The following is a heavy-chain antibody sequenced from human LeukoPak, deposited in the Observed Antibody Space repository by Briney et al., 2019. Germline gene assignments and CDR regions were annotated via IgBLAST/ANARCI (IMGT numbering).Heavy chain of an antibody. CDR2: IYSGGST. V-gene: IGHV3-53*01. CDR3: ARDKGPLWFGEFDY. CDR1: GFTVSSNY. Sequence: GGSLRLSCAASGFTVSSNYMSWVRQAPGKGLEWVSVIYSGGSTYYADSVKGRFTISRDNSKNTLYLQMNSLRAEDTAVYYCARDKGPLWFGEFDYWGQGTLVTVSS. J-gene: IGHJ4*02. D-gene: IGHD3-10*01.